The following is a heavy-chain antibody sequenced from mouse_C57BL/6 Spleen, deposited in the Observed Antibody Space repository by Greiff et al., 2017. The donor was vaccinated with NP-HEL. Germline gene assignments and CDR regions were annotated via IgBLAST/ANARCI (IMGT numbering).Heavy chain of an antibody. CDR1: GYAFSSYW. CDR3: ARGGHHYYGSIYGYFDV. V-gene: IGHV1-80*01. Sequence: QVQLQQSGAELVKPGASVKISCKASGYAFSSYWMNWVKQRPGKGLEWIGQIYPGDGDTNYNGKFKGKATLTADQSSSTAYLPLSNLPTGHLAVPFCARGGHHYYGSIYGYFDVWGTGTTVTVSS. D-gene: IGHD1-1*01. CDR2: IYPGDGDT. J-gene: IGHJ1*03.